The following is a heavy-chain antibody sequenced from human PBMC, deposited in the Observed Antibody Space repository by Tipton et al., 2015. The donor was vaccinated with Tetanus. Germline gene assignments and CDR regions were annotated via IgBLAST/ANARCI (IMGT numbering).Heavy chain of an antibody. CDR3: ARVEDLRSFVIDY. J-gene: IGHJ4*02. CDR2: VYSTGSA. V-gene: IGHV4-4*07. D-gene: IGHD3-10*01. CDR1: GGSISSNY. Sequence: TLSLTCTVSGGSISSNYWSWIRQPAGKGLEWIGYVYSTGSASYSPSLSRRVTISIDTSKNRFSLKMTSVTTADTAVYFCARVEDLRSFVIDYWGPGTHVTVSS.